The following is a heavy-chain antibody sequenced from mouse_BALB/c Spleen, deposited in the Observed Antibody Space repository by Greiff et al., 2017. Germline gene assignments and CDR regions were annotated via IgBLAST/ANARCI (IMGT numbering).Heavy chain of an antibody. D-gene: IGHD1-1*01. CDR3: ARNYYGSRGYAMDY. CDR2: ISSGSSTI. CDR1: GFTFSSFG. V-gene: IGHV5-17*02. J-gene: IGHJ4*01. Sequence: EVNVVESGGGLVQPGGSRKLSCAASGFTFSSFGMHWVRQAPEKGLEWVAYISSGSSTIYYADTVKGRFTISRDNPKNTLFLQMTSLRSEDTAMYYCARNYYGSRGYAMDYWGQGTSVTVSS.